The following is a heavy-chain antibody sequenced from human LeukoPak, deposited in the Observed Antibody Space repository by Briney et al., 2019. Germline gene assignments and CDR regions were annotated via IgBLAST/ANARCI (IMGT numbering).Heavy chain of an antibody. Sequence: GGSLRLSCAASGFTFSSYAMSWVRQAPGKGLEWVSAISVSGGSTYYADSVKGRFTISRDNSKNTLYLQVNSLRAEDTAVYYCASTIVTTVYPPGWYFDLWGRGTQVTVSS. CDR1: GFTFSSYA. CDR3: ASTIVTTVYPPGWYFDL. CDR2: ISVSGGST. J-gene: IGHJ2*01. V-gene: IGHV3-23*01. D-gene: IGHD4-17*01.